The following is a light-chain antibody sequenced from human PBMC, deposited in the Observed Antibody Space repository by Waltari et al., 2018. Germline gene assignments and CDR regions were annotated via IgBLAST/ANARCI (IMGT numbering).Light chain of an antibody. Sequence: EVMMTQSPATLSVSPGERATLSCRASQSVGNNLAWFQERPGQAPRLLIFGASTRATGIPARFTGSGSGTEFTLTISSLQSEDFAVYYCQQLNSYPLTFGGGTKVEIK. CDR1: QSVGNN. V-gene: IGKV3-15*01. CDR2: GAS. CDR3: QQLNSYPLT. J-gene: IGKJ4*01.